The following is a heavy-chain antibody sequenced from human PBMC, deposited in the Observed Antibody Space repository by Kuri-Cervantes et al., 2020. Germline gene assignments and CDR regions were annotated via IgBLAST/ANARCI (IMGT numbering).Heavy chain of an antibody. CDR3: ARVGDYGDLYYFDY. CDR2: IKQDGSEE. J-gene: IGHJ4*02. CDR1: GFTFSSYW. V-gene: IGHV3-7*01. D-gene: IGHD4-17*01. Sequence: GESLKISCAASGFTFSSYWMSWVRQAPGKGLEWVANIKQDGSEEYYVDSVKGRFTISRDNAKNSLYLQMNSLRAEDTAVYYCARVGDYGDLYYFDYWGQGTLVTVSS.